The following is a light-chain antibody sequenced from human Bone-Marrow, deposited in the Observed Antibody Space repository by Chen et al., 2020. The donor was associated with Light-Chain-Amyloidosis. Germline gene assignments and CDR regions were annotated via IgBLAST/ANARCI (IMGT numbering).Light chain of an antibody. CDR2: EVN. J-gene: IGLJ1*01. CDR3: SSYAGSTIFFV. V-gene: IGLV2-23*02. CDR1: SSDVGNYNL. Sequence: QSALTQPASVSGSPGQSITTSCTGTSSDVGNYNLVSWYQHHPGKAPTLMISEVNNRPSGVSNRFSGSESGNTASLTISGLQAEDEADYYCSSYAGSTIFFVFGTGTKVTVL.